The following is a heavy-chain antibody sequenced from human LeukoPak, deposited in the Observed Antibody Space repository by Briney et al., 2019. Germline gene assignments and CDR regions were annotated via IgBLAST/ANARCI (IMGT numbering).Heavy chain of an antibody. D-gene: IGHD3-22*01. CDR3: ARSTQYYYDSSGRSLGIVDL. V-gene: IGHV4-59*01. Sequence: SETLSLTCTVSGGSISSYYWSWIRQPPGKGLEWIGYIYYSGSTNYNPSLKSRLTISVDTSKNQFSLKLSSVTAADTAVYYCARSTQYYYDSSGRSLGIVDLWGRGTLVTVSS. CDR1: GGSISSYY. J-gene: IGHJ2*01. CDR2: IYYSGST.